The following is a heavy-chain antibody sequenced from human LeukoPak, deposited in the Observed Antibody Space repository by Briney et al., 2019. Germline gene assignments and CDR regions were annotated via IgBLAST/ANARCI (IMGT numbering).Heavy chain of an antibody. Sequence: SETLSLTCTVSGGSISSYYWSWIRQPPGKGLEWIGYIYYSGSTNYNPSLKSRATISVDTSKNQFSLKLSSVTAADTAAYYCARHGLKYYYGSGSDKFDYWGQGTLVTVSS. CDR3: ARHGLKYYYGSGSDKFDY. D-gene: IGHD3-10*01. J-gene: IGHJ4*02. CDR1: GGSISSYY. V-gene: IGHV4-59*08. CDR2: IYYSGST.